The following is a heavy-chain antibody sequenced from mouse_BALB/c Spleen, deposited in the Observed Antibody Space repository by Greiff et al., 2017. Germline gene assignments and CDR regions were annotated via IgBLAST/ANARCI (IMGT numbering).Heavy chain of an antibody. CDR1: GFTFNTNA. V-gene: IGHV10S3*01. CDR3: VRDAMDY. Sequence: GGGLVQPKGSLKLSCAASGFTFNTNAMNWVRQAPGKGLEWVARIRSKSNNYATYYADSVKDRFTISRDDSQSMLYLQMNNLKTEDTAMYYCVRDAMDYWGQGTSVTVSS. J-gene: IGHJ4*01. CDR2: IRSKSNNYAT.